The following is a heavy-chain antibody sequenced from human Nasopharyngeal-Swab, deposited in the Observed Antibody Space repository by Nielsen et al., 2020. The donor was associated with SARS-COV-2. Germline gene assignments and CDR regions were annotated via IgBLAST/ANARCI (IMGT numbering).Heavy chain of an antibody. CDR2: IYHSGST. CDR1: GSSISSGYY. D-gene: IGHD1-26*01. V-gene: IGHV4-38-2*02. Sequence: GSLRLSCTVSGSSISSGYYWGWIRQPPGKGLEWIGSIYHSGSTYYNPSLKSRVTISVDTSKNQFSLKLSSVTAADTAVYYCARTYSGSYWAGHDAFDIWGQGTMVTVSS. J-gene: IGHJ3*02. CDR3: ARTYSGSYWAGHDAFDI.